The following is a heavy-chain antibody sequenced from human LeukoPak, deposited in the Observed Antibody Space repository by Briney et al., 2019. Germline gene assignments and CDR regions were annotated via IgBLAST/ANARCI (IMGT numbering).Heavy chain of an antibody. CDR2: IIPILGIA. CDR3: ARRRSGSYFYFDY. D-gene: IGHD1-26*01. Sequence: GASVKVSCKASGGTLSSYAISWVRQAPGQGLEWMGRIIPILGIANYAQKFQGRVTITADKSTSTAYMELSSLRSEDTAVYYCARRRSGSYFYFDYWGQGTLVTVSS. J-gene: IGHJ4*02. CDR1: GGTLSSYA. V-gene: IGHV1-69*04.